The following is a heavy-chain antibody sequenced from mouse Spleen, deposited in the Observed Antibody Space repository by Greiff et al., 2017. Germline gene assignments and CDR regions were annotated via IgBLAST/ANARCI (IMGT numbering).Heavy chain of an antibody. D-gene: IGHD2-14*01. Sequence: EVQLVESEGGLVQPGSSMKLSCTASGFTFSDYYMAWVRQVPEKGLEWVANINYDGSSTYYLDSLKSRFIISRDNAKNILYLQMSSLKSEDTATYYCARDHRYLAMDYWGQGTSVTVSS. J-gene: IGHJ4*01. CDR2: INYDGSST. CDR1: GFTFSDYY. V-gene: IGHV5-16*01. CDR3: ARDHRYLAMDY.